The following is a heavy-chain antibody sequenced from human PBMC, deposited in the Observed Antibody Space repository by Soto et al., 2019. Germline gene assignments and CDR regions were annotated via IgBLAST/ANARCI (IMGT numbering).Heavy chain of an antibody. CDR1: GYSFTSYW. V-gene: IGHV5-51*01. D-gene: IGHD6-13*01. J-gene: IGHJ6*02. CDR2: IYPGDSDT. Sequence: GECLKISCKGSGYSFTSYWLNRLRQKPGKGLEWMGIIYPGDSDTRYSPSFQGQVTISADKSIDTAYLQWRSLKASDTAVYYCARHHGSPGSYFGLEVWGQGTTVTVSS. CDR3: ARHHGSPGSYFGLEV.